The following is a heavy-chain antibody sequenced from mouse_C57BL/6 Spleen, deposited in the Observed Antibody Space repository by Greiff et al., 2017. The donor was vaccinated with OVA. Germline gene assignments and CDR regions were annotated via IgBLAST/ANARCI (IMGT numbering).Heavy chain of an antibody. CDR1: GYTFTSYG. D-gene: IGHD2-3*01. V-gene: IGHV1-81*01. CDR3: ARSRLYDGYVYAMDY. J-gene: IGHJ4*01. CDR2: IYPRSGNT. Sequence: VQLQQSGAELARPGASVKLSCKASGYTFTSYGISWVKQRTGQGLEWIGEIYPRSGNTYYNEKFKGKATLTADKSSSTAYMELRSLTSEDSAVYFGARSRLYDGYVYAMDYWGQGTSVTVSS.